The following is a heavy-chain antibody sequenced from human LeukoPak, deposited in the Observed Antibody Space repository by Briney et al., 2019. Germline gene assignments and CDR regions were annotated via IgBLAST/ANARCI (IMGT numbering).Heavy chain of an antibody. V-gene: IGHV4-34*01. Sequence: SETVSLTCSVYGGSFSGYYWIWIGQPPGKGLEWIGEIYHSGSTNYHPSHKSRVTITVDTPKHQFSLTLSSVTAADTAMYLCGRGMWLRWYYWGQGTLVTVSS. CDR3: GRGMWLRWYY. CDR2: IYHSGST. CDR1: GGSFSGYY. D-gene: IGHD5-12*01. J-gene: IGHJ4*02.